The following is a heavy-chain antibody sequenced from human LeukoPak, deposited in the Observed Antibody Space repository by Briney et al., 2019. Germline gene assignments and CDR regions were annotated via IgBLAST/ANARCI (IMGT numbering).Heavy chain of an antibody. J-gene: IGHJ3*02. V-gene: IGHV1-8*01. CDR2: MNPNSGNT. D-gene: IGHD3-10*01. CDR3: ARAMVRGVIDAFDI. CDR1: GYTFSSYD. Sequence: GATVKVSCKASGYTFSSYDINWVRQATGQGLEWMGWMNPNSGNTGYAQKFQGRVNMTRNTSISTAYMELSSLRSGDTAVYYCARAMVRGVIDAFDIWGQGTMVTVSS.